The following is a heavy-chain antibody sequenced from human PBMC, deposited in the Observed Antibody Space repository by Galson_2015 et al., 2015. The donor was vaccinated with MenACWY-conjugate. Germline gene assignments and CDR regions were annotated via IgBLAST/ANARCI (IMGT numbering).Heavy chain of an antibody. V-gene: IGHV3-23*01. CDR2: ISASGGST. CDR1: GFSFRSNA. J-gene: IGHJ6*03. D-gene: IGHD6-6*01. CDR3: VKERGSLSHNYYFYFMDV. Sequence: SLRLSCAASGFSFRSNAMSWVRLAPGKGLEWVSAISASGGSTYYPDYAKGRFTISRDNSKNTLFLEMNSLRGEDTALYYCVKERGSLSHNYYFYFMDVWGKGTTVTVS.